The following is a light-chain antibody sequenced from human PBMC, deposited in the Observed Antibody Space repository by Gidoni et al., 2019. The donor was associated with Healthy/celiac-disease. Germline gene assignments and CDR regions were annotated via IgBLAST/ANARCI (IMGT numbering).Light chain of an antibody. CDR3: QSADSSGTCWV. CDR1: ALPKQY. CDR2: KDS. V-gene: IGLV3-25*03. Sequence: SYELTQPPSVSVSHGQTARITCSGDALPKQYAYWYQQKPGQAPVLVIYKDSERPSGIPERFSGSSSGTTVTLTISGVQAEDEADYYCQSADSSGTCWVFGGGTKLTVL. J-gene: IGLJ3*02.